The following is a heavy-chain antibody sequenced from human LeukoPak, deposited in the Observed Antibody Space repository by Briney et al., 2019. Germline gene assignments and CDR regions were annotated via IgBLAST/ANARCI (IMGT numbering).Heavy chain of an antibody. D-gene: IGHD3-10*02. CDR1: GGSFSGYY. Sequence: SETLSLTCAVYGGSFSGYYWSWIRQPPGKGLEWIGEINHSGSTNYNPSLKSRVTISVDTSKNQFSLKLSSVTAADTAVYYCAELGITMIGGVWGEGTTVTISS. CDR3: AELGITMIGGV. V-gene: IGHV4-34*01. CDR2: INHSGST. J-gene: IGHJ6*04.